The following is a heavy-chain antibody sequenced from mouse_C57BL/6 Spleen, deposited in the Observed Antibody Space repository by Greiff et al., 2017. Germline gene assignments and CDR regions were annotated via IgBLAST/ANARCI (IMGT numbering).Heavy chain of an antibody. J-gene: IGHJ4*01. Sequence: VQLQQSGPELVKPGASVKISCKASGYSFTDYNMNWVKQSNGKSLEWIGVINPNYGTTSYNQKFKGKATLTVDQSSSTAYMQLNSLTSEDSAVYYCASPSITTVVAKDYAMDYWGQGTSVTVSS. D-gene: IGHD1-1*01. CDR1: GYSFTDYN. V-gene: IGHV1-39*01. CDR3: ASPSITTVVAKDYAMDY. CDR2: INPNYGTT.